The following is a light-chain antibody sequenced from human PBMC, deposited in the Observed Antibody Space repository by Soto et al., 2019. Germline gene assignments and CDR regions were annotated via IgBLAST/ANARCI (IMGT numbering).Light chain of an antibody. CDR3: QQRSNWQVT. V-gene: IGKV3D-11*01. J-gene: IGKJ4*01. Sequence: EIVLRQSPATLSLSPGERATLSCRASQGVSSYLAWYQQKPGQAPRLLIYDASNRATGIPARFSGSGPGTDFTLTISSLEPEDFAVYYCQQRSNWQVTFGGGTKVEIK. CDR2: DAS. CDR1: QGVSSY.